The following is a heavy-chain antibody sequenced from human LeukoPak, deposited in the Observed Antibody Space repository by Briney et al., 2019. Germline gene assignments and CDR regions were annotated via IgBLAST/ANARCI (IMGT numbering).Heavy chain of an antibody. J-gene: IGHJ4*02. Sequence: PGGSLRLSCAASGFTFSSYAVHWVRQAPGRGLEWVAVISYDGSNKYYADSVKGRFTISRDNPKNAQYLQMSSLRAEDTAVYYCAKAIAATGRWWIFDYWGQGTLVTVSS. D-gene: IGHD6-13*01. CDR2: ISYDGSNK. CDR3: AKAIAATGRWWIFDY. CDR1: GFTFSSYA. V-gene: IGHV3-30-3*01.